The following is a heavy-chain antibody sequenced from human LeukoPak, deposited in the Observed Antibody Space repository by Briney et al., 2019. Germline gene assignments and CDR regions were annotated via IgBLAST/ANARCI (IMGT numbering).Heavy chain of an antibody. J-gene: IGHJ4*02. CDR1: GFTFSSYG. D-gene: IGHD5-18*01. CDR3: AKEGYSYGLFDY. V-gene: IGHV3-30*18. CDR2: ISYDGSDK. Sequence: GGSLRLSCAASGFTFSSYGMHWVRQTPGTGLEWVAVISYDGSDKCYADSVKGRFTISRDNSKNTLYLQMNSLRAEDTAVYYCAKEGYSYGLFDYWGQGTLVTVSS.